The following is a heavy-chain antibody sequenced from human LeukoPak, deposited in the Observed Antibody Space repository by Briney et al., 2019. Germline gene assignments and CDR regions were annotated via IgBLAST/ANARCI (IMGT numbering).Heavy chain of an antibody. CDR2: IRNRGNT. Sequence: PSETLSLTCSVSGDSINSAGDFWGWTRQLPGKGLEWIGYIRNRGNTNYNPSLKSRITMSIDRSKNQFSLNVISVTAADTAVYYCARQYDHLFDPWGRGTLVTVSS. D-gene: IGHD3-3*01. V-gene: IGHV4-31*03. J-gene: IGHJ5*02. CDR3: ARQYDHLFDP. CDR1: GDSINSAGDF.